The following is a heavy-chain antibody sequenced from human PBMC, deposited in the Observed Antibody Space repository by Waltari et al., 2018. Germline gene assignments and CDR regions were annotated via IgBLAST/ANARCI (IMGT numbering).Heavy chain of an antibody. D-gene: IGHD2-15*01. J-gene: IGHJ4*02. CDR2: INPNSGGT. V-gene: IGHV1-2*06. CDR1: GYTFTDYY. CDR3: ATSNSGGRRGFDY. Sequence: VQLVQSGAEVKKPGATVKISCKASGYTFTDYYMHWVQQAPGKGLEWMGRINPNSGGTNYAQKFQGRVTMTRDTSISTVYMDLSSLRSEDTAVYYCATSNSGGRRGFDYWGQGTLVTVSS.